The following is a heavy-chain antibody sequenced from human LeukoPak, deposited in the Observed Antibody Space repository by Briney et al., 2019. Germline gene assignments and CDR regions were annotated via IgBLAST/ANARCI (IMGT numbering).Heavy chain of an antibody. V-gene: IGHV1-18*01. J-gene: IGHJ4*02. CDR2: ISGYNGNT. Sequence: ASVKVSCKASGYKSTSYGVSWVRQAPGQGLEWMGWISGYNGNTNFAQKFQGRVTMTTDTSTSTAYMELRSLRSDDTAVYYCAGKAYSSSSPLDYWGQGTLVTVSS. CDR1: GYKSTSYG. CDR3: AGKAYSSSSPLDY. D-gene: IGHD6-6*01.